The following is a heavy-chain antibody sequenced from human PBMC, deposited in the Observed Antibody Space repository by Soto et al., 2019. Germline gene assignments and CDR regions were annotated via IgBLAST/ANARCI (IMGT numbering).Heavy chain of an antibody. J-gene: IGHJ6*03. Sequence: GASVKVSCKASGYTFTGYYMHWVRQAPGQGLEWMGWINPNSGGTNYAKKIQGWDTMTRDTSISTAYMELSRLRSDDTAVYYCARGTTGTNYYYYMDVWGKGTTVTVSS. V-gene: IGHV1-2*04. CDR2: INPNSGGT. D-gene: IGHD1-1*01. CDR1: GYTFTGYY. CDR3: ARGTTGTNYYYYMDV.